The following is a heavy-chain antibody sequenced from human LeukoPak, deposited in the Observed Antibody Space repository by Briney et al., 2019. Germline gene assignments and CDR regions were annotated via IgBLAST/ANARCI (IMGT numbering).Heavy chain of an antibody. CDR1: GFTFSSYE. Sequence: GGSLRLSCAASGFTFSSYEMNWVRQAPGKGLEWVSYISSSSSTKYYADSVKGRFTISRDNAKNSLYLQMNSLRAEDTAVYYCARASITMVRGELVYYFDFWGQGTLVTVSS. CDR2: ISSSSSTK. CDR3: ARASITMVRGELVYYFDF. D-gene: IGHD3-10*01. V-gene: IGHV3-48*03. J-gene: IGHJ4*02.